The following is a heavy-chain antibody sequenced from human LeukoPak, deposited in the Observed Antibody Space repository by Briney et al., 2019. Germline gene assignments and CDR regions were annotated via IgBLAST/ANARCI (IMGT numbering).Heavy chain of an antibody. J-gene: IGHJ4*02. CDR3: ARDPASYYYDSSGYAYFDY. CDR2: ISAYNGNT. Sequence: ASVKVSCKASGYTFTSYGISWVRQAPGQGLEWMGWISAYNGNTNYAQKLQGRVTMTTDTSTSTAYMELRSLRSDDTAVYYCARDPASYYYDSSGYAYFDYWGQGTLVTVSS. V-gene: IGHV1-18*01. D-gene: IGHD3-22*01. CDR1: GYTFTSYG.